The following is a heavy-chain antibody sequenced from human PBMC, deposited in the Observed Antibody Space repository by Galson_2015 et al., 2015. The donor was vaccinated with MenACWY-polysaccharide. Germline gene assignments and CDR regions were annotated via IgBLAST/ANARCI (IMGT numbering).Heavy chain of an antibody. Sequence: SLRLSCAASGFTFSDPAIHWVRQASGKGLEWVGRIRSKANNYGTGYAASVKGRFTIPRDDSKNTAYLQMNSLKTEDTAVYFCTRDMRTLDYWGQGTLVTVSS. V-gene: IGHV3-73*01. D-gene: IGHD2-15*01. J-gene: IGHJ4*01. CDR2: IRSKANNYGT. CDR1: GFTFSDPA. CDR3: TRDMRTLDY.